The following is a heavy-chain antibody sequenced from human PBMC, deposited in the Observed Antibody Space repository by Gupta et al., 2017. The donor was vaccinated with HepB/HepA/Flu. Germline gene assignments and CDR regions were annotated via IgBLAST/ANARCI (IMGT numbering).Heavy chain of an antibody. V-gene: IGHV1-2*02. CDR3: ARDPAYGAGYYHYYYMDV. D-gene: IGHD4-17*01. J-gene: IGHJ6*03. CDR2: INPNTGDT. Sequence: QVQLVQSGAEVKKPGASVKVSCKASEYTFIDYSIHWVRQAPGQGLEWMGWINPNTGDTNYAQKFQGRVTMTRDTSISTAYMELSRLRSDDTALYYCARDPAYGAGYYHYYYMDVWGKGTTVTVSS. CDR1: EYTFIDYS.